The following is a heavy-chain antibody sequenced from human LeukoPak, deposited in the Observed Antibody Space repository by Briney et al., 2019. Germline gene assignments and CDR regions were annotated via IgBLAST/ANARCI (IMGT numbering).Heavy chain of an antibody. CDR1: GYTFNSFG. D-gene: IGHD2-15*01. J-gene: IGHJ6*02. V-gene: IGHV1-18*01. CDR3: ARDTVMMVGSYYYGKDV. CDR2: ISAYNGNT. Sequence: ASVKVSCKASGYTFNSFGISWVRQAPGQVLEWMGWISAYNGNTHHPEKLQGRLTMTTDTPTSTAYMELRSLRSDDTAIYYCARDTVMMVGSYYYGKDVWGQGTTVTVSS.